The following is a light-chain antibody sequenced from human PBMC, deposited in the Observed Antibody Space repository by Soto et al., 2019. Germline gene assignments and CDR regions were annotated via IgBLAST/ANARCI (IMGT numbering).Light chain of an antibody. V-gene: IGKV1-33*01. J-gene: IGKJ3*01. CDR1: QSISSW. CDR2: DAS. Sequence: PMSLPPSTVSASVRDRVTITCRASQSISSWLAWYQQKPGKAPRLLICDASNLETGVPSRFSGSGSGTDFTFTISRLQPEDIAAYYCQQYRSPPKTFGPGTKVDVK. CDR3: QQYRSPPKT.